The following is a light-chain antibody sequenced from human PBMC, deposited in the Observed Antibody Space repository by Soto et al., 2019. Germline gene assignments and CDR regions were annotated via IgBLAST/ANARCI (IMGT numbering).Light chain of an antibody. V-gene: IGKV1-5*03. CDR3: QQYNSYSTCT. CDR1: QSISSW. Sequence: IQMTQSPSTLSACVGDRVTITSRPSQSISSWLAWYQQKPGKAPKLLIYKASSLESGVPSRFSGSGSGTEFTLTISSLQPDDLATYYCQQYNSYSTCTLCQGTKV. J-gene: IGKJ1*01. CDR2: KAS.